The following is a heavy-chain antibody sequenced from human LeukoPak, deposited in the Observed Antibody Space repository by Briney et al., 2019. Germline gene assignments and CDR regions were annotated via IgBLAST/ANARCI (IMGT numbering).Heavy chain of an antibody. Sequence: SETLSLTCTVSGGSISSSSYYWGWIRQPPGKGLEWIGSIYYSGSTNYNPSLKSRVTISVDTSKNQFSLKLSSVTAADTAVYYCARGGMATFYWGQGTLVTVSS. V-gene: IGHV4-39*07. CDR2: IYYSGST. J-gene: IGHJ4*02. CDR1: GGSISSSSYY. CDR3: ARGGMATFY. D-gene: IGHD5-24*01.